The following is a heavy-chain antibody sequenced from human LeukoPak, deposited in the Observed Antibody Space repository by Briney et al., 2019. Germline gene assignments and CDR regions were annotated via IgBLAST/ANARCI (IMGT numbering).Heavy chain of an antibody. CDR1: GFTFSSYS. Sequence: PGGSLRLSCAASGFTFSSYSMNWVRQAPGKGLEWVSSISSRSSYIYYADSVKGRFTISRDNAKNSLYLQMNSLRAEDTAVYYCARDIHSPVNYDSSGHWSAFDSWGQGTMGTVSA. D-gene: IGHD3-22*01. CDR3: ARDIHSPVNYDSSGHWSAFDS. CDR2: ISSRSSYI. J-gene: IGHJ3*02. V-gene: IGHV3-21*04.